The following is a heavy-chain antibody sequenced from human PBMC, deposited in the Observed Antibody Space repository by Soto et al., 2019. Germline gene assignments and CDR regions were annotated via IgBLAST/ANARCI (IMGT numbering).Heavy chain of an antibody. CDR3: ARGQYYGSGRSYYFDY. CDR1: GGSISSGDYY. Sequence: NPSETLSLTCTVSGGSISSGDYYWSWIRQPPGKGLEWIGYIYYSGSTYYNPSLKSRVTISVDTSKNQFSLKLSSVTAADTAVYYCARGQYYGSGRSYYFDYWGQGTLVTVSS. D-gene: IGHD3-10*01. CDR2: IYYSGST. V-gene: IGHV4-30-4*01. J-gene: IGHJ4*02.